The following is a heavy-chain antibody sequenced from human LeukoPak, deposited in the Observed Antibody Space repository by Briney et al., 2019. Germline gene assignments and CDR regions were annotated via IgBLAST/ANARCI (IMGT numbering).Heavy chain of an antibody. V-gene: IGHV3-11*04. Sequence: GGSLRLSCAASGFTFSDYYMSWIRQAPGKGLEWVSYISSSGSTIYYADSVKGRFTISRDNAKNSLYLQMNSLRAEDTAVYYCAREYYDSKVYYMDVWGKGTTVTVSS. CDR1: GFTFSDYY. CDR3: AREYYDSKVYYMDV. CDR2: ISSSGSTI. D-gene: IGHD3-22*01. J-gene: IGHJ6*03.